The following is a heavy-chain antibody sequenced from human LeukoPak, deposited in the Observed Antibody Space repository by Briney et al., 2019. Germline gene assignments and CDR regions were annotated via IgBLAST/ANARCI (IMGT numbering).Heavy chain of an antibody. Sequence: QPGGSLRLSCAASGFTFNTNAMSWVRQAPGKGLEWVSAISGRTGGTYYADSVKGRFTISRDNSKNTLYLQMNSLRAEDTAVYYCARGPDIVVVVAAFPSDAFDIWGQGTMVTVSS. J-gene: IGHJ3*02. V-gene: IGHV3-23*01. D-gene: IGHD2-15*01. CDR2: ISGRTGGT. CDR3: ARGPDIVVVVAAFPSDAFDI. CDR1: GFTFNTNA.